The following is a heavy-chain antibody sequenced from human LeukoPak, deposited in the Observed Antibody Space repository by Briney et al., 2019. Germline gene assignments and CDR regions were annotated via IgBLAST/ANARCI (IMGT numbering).Heavy chain of an antibody. CDR1: GGSISGYY. D-gene: IGHD3-16*01. J-gene: IGHJ6*02. Sequence: PSETLSLTCTVSGGSISGYYWSWIRQPAGKGLEWIGRIYSSGSTKYNPSLKSRVTMSVDTSKNQFSLKLSSVTAADTAVYYCARHTWGNGMDVWGQGTTVAVSS. CDR2: IYSSGST. V-gene: IGHV4-4*07. CDR3: ARHTWGNGMDV.